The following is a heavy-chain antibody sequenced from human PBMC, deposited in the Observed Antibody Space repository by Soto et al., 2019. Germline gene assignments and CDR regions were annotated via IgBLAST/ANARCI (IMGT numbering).Heavy chain of an antibody. CDR1: GYTFTSYA. CDR2: INAGNGNT. Sequence: ASVKGSCKASGYTFTSYARHWVRQAPGQRLEWMGWINAGNGNTKYSQKFQGRVTITRDTSASTAYMELSSLRSEDTAVYYCARAWVVVTAPDYWGQGTLVTVSS. CDR3: ARAWVVVTAPDY. J-gene: IGHJ4*02. D-gene: IGHD2-21*02. V-gene: IGHV1-3*01.